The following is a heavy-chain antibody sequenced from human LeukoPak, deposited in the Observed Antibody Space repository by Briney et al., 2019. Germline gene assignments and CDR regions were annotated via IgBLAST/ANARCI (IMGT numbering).Heavy chain of an antibody. CDR3: AKEMWDTYDYMDY. CDR1: GFTFSSYG. V-gene: IGHV3-30*02. Sequence: PGGSLRLSCAASGFTFSSYGMHWVRQAPGKGLEWVAFIRYDGSNKYYADSVKGRFTISRDNSKNTLYLQMNSLRAEDTAVYYCAKEMWDTYDYMDYWGQGTLVTVSS. CDR2: IRYDGSNK. D-gene: IGHD1-26*01. J-gene: IGHJ4*02.